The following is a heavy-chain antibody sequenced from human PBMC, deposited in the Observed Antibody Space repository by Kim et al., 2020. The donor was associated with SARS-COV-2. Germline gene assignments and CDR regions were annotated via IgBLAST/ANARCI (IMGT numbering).Heavy chain of an antibody. CDR3: AKDCFDTCYGGIYLDY. J-gene: IGHJ4*02. V-gene: IGHV3-23*01. D-gene: IGHD2-15*01. Sequence: GGSLRLSCAASGFTFSSYAMSWVRQAPGKGLEWVSGISGSGGSTYYADSVKGRFTISRDNSKNTLYLQMNRLRAEDTAVYYCAKDCFDTCYGGIYLDYWGQGTLVTVSS. CDR2: ISGSGGST. CDR1: GFTFSSYA.